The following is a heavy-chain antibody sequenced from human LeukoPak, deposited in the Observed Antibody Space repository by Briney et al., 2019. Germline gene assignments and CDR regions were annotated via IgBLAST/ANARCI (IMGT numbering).Heavy chain of an antibody. CDR3: AMIVVVPARAFDI. D-gene: IGHD2-2*01. V-gene: IGHV3-48*03. Sequence: GGSLRLSCAASGFTFSSYEMNWVRQAPGKGLEWASYISSSGSTIYYADSVEGRFTISRDNAKNSLYLQMNSLRAEDTAVYYCAMIVVVPARAFDIWGQGTMVTVSS. CDR1: GFTFSSYE. J-gene: IGHJ3*02. CDR2: ISSSGSTI.